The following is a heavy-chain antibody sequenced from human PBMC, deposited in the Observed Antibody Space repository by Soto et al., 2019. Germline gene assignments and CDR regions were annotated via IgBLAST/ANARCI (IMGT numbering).Heavy chain of an antibody. V-gene: IGHV2-70*01. CDR2: IDWDDDK. D-gene: IGHD6-19*01. Sequence: PTLVNPTQTLTLTCTFSGFSLSTSGMSVSWIRQPPGKALEWLALIDWDDDKYYSTSLKTRLTISKDTSKNEVVLKMTNMDPVDTATYYCARGSGWYLEYWGQGTPVTVSS. CDR1: GFSLSTSGMS. CDR3: ARGSGWYLEY. J-gene: IGHJ4*02.